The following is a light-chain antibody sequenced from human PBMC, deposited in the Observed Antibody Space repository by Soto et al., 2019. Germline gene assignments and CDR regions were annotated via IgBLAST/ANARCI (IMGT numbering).Light chain of an antibody. Sequence: QSVLTQPPSASGTTGQRVTISCSGTNSNSVRWYQRFLGSAPKLLIYRNIHRPSGVPDRFSCSQSVSSASLAISGLQSEDEADYYCAAWEDNLRSVVFGGGTKLTDL. CDR3: AAWEDNLRSVV. CDR1: NSNS. J-gene: IGLJ2*01. V-gene: IGLV1-44*01. CDR2: RNI.